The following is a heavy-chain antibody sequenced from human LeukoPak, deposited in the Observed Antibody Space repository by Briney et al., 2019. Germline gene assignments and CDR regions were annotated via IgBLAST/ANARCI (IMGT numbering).Heavy chain of an antibody. Sequence: GGSLRLSCAASGFTFSSYWMSWVRQAPGKGLEWVANIKQDGSEKYYVDSVKGRFTISRDNAKNSLYLQMNSLRAEDTAVYYCAGVRWYYYDSSGYYPVDYWGQGTLVTVSS. CDR1: GFTFSSYW. CDR3: AGVRWYYYDSSGYYPVDY. CDR2: IKQDGSEK. V-gene: IGHV3-7*01. J-gene: IGHJ4*02. D-gene: IGHD3-22*01.